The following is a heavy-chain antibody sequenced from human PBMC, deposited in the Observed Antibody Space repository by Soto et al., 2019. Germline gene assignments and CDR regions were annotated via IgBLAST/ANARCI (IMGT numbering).Heavy chain of an antibody. D-gene: IGHD6-13*01. J-gene: IGHJ4*02. V-gene: IGHV4-61*01. CDR3: ARLTTSSGWSVFDA. CDR2: IYYTGTT. CDR1: GGSVSSSFFY. Sequence: PSETLSLTCTVSGGSVSSSFFYWSWVRQPPGQRLEWIGYIYYTGTTNYNPSLASRVAMSVDTSKKQFTLNLRSLTAADTGRYYCARLTTSSGWSVFDAWGQGMLVTVSS.